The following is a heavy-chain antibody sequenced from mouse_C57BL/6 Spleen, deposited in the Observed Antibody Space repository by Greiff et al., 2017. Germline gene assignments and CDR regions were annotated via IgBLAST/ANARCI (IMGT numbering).Heavy chain of an antibody. CDR1: GYTFTSYW. V-gene: IGHV1-52*01. D-gene: IGHD2-5*01. CDR3: ARSVYLYYSKGYYFDY. CDR2: IDPSESET. J-gene: IGHJ2*01. Sequence: QVQLQQPGAELVRPGSSVKLSCKASGYTFTSYWMHWVKQRPIQGLEWIGNIDPSESETHYNQKFKDKATLTVDKSSSTAYLQLSSLTSEDSAVYYCARSVYLYYSKGYYFDYWGQGTTLTVSS.